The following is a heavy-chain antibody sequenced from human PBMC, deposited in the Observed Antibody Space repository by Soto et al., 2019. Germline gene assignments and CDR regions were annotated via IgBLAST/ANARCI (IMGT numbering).Heavy chain of an antibody. CDR3: ARGARVVTKYYFDY. CDR1: GFTFSDYY. CDR2: ISSSGSTI. V-gene: IGHV3-11*01. J-gene: IGHJ4*02. Sequence: GGSLRLSCAASGFTFSDYYMSWIRQAPGKGLEWVSYISSSGSTIYYADSVKGRFTISRDNAKNSLYLQMNSLRADDTAVYYCARGARVVTKYYFDYWGQGTLVTVSS. D-gene: IGHD3-3*01.